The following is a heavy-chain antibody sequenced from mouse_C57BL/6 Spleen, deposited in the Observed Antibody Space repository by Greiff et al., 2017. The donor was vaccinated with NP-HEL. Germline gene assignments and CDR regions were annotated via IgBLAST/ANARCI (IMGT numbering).Heavy chain of an antibody. CDR3: ARKEVYGSSWYFDV. J-gene: IGHJ1*03. CDR2: INPYNGGT. CDR1: GYTFTDYY. D-gene: IGHD1-1*01. Sequence: VQLQQSGPVLVKPGASVKMSCKASGYTFTDYYMNWVKQSHGKSLEWIGVINPYNGGTSYNQKFKGKATLTVDKSSSTAYMELNSLTSEDSAVYYCARKEVYGSSWYFDVWGTGTTVTVSS. V-gene: IGHV1-19*01.